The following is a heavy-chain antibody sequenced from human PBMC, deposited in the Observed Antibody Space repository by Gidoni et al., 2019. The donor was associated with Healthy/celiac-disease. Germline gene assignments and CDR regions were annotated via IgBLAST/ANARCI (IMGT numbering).Heavy chain of an antibody. J-gene: IGHJ4*02. D-gene: IGHD2-2*01. Sequence: QVQLVQSGAEVKKPGASGKVSCKVSGYTLTELSMHWVRQAPGKGLEWMGGFDPEDGETIYAQKFQGRVTITEDTSTDTAYMELSSLRSEDTAVYYCATGWGAMDYWGQGTLVTVSS. V-gene: IGHV1-24*01. CDR1: GYTLTELS. CDR3: ATGWGAMDY. CDR2: FDPEDGET.